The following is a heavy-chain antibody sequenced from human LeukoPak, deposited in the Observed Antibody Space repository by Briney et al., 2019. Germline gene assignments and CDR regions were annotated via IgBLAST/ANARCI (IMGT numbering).Heavy chain of an antibody. D-gene: IGHD2/OR15-2a*01. CDR2: ISYDGGNK. CDR1: GFAFSNYG. V-gene: IGHV3-30*12. J-gene: IGHJ4*02. CDR3: ARDEGNHLFDY. Sequence: GRSLRLSCAASGFAFSNYGMHWVRQAPGKGLEWVAVISYDGGNKYYADSVKGRFTISRDNSKNTLYLQMNSLRAEDTAVYYCARDEGNHLFDYWGQGTLVIVSS.